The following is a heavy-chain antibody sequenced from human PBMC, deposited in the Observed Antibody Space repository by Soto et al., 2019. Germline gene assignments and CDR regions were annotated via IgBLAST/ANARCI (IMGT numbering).Heavy chain of an antibody. Sequence: QVQLVQSGAEVKKPGSSVKVSCKASGGTFSSYAISWVRQAPGQGLEWMGGIIPIFGTANYAQKFQGRVTINADESTSTAYMELSSLRSEDTAVYYCARTIAVAGTSYYYYGMDVWGQGTTVTVSS. CDR2: IIPIFGTA. V-gene: IGHV1-69*01. CDR3: ARTIAVAGTSYYYYGMDV. D-gene: IGHD6-19*01. J-gene: IGHJ6*02. CDR1: GGTFSSYA.